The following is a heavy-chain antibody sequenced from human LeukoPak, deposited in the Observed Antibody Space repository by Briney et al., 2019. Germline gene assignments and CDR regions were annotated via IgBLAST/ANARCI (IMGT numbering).Heavy chain of an antibody. CDR1: GYTFTSYG. Sequence: ASVKVSCKASGYTFTSYGISWVRQAPGQGLEWMGWISAYNGNTNYAQKLQGRVTMTTDTSTSTAYMELRSLRSDDTAVYYCARVGTRSITIFGVVITPYYFDYWGQGTLVTVSS. J-gene: IGHJ4*02. CDR2: ISAYNGNT. CDR3: ARVGTRSITIFGVVITPYYFDY. D-gene: IGHD3-3*01. V-gene: IGHV1-18*01.